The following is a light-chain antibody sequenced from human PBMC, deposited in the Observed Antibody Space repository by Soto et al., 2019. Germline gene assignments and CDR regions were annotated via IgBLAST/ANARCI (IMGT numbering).Light chain of an antibody. J-gene: IGLJ1*01. V-gene: IGLV7-46*01. CDR1: TGAVTSGHY. CDR3: LLSYSGARLYV. Sequence: QAVETQEPSLTVAPGCTFTLTCGSSTGAVTSGHYPYWFQQKPGQAPRTLIYDTSNKHSWTPARFSGSLLGGKAALTLSGAQPEDEAEYYCLLSYSGARLYVFGTGTKVTVL. CDR2: DTS.